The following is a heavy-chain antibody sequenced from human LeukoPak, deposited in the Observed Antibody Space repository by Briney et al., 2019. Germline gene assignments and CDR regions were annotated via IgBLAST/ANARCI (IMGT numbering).Heavy chain of an antibody. CDR3: ARGRKDIFTSYYFDY. CDR1: VYTFTSSY. Sequence: ASVKVSCKASVYTFTSSYIHWVRQAPGQGLEWMGIINPSGGTTIYAQKFQGRVTMTRETSTSTVYMELSSLRSEDTAVYYCARGRKDIFTSYYFDYWGQGTLVTVSS. CDR2: INPSGGTT. D-gene: IGHD3-9*01. V-gene: IGHV1-46*01. J-gene: IGHJ4*02.